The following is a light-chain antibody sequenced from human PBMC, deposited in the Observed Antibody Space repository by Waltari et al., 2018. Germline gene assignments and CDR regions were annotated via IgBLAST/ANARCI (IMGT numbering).Light chain of an antibody. V-gene: IGKV3-20*01. CDR1: QIVTSNY. Sequence: EIVLTQSPGTLSLSPGERATLSCWASQIVTSNYLGWYQQKPGQAPRLLIYGASSRATGIPDRFSGSGSGTGLTLTISRLEPEDFAVYYCQQYGSSPWTFGQGTKVEIK. CDR3: QQYGSSPWT. J-gene: IGKJ1*01. CDR2: GAS.